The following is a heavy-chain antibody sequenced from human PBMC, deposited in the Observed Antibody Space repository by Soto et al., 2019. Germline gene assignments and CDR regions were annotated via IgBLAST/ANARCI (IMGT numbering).Heavy chain of an antibody. CDR1: GLTFRNYG. CDR3: AKDWDYYDGSGSAATNYYGAHF. V-gene: IGHV3-30*18. Sequence: QARLVESGGGVVQIGESLRLSCAASGLTFRNYGFHWVRQAPGKGLEWVAVISYDGRNKHYENSVKGRFTISRDDSKTTVYLQINSLRAEDTALYYWAKDWDYYDGSGSAATNYYGAHFWGQGTAVTV. D-gene: IGHD3-22*01. J-gene: IGHJ6*02. CDR2: ISYDGRNK.